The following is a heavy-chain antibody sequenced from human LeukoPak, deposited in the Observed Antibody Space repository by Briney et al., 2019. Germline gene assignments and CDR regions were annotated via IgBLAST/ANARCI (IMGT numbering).Heavy chain of an antibody. CDR1: GFTFSSAW. CDR2: IYSGGTT. D-gene: IGHD1-1*01. J-gene: IGHJ3*02. Sequence: EPGGSLRLSCAASGFTFSSAWMHWVRQTPGKGLEWVSVIYSGGTTYYADSVKGRFTISRDNSKNTLYLQMNSLRAEDTAVYYCARDGVPDAFDIWGQGTMVTVSS. CDR3: ARDGVPDAFDI. V-gene: IGHV3-53*01.